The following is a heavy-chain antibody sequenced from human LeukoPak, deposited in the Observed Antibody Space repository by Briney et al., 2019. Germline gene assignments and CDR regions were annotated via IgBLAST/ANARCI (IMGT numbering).Heavy chain of an antibody. V-gene: IGHV3-7*01. D-gene: IGHD3-22*01. CDR1: GFTFSSYW. J-gene: IGHJ4*02. CDR3: ARDQDSSGYYSRFDY. Sequence: GGSLRLSCAASGFTFSSYWMSWVRQAPGKGLEWVANMKQDGSEKYYVDSVKGRFTISRDNAKNSLYLQMNSLRAEDTAVYYCARDQDSSGYYSRFDYWGQGTLVTVSS. CDR2: MKQDGSEK.